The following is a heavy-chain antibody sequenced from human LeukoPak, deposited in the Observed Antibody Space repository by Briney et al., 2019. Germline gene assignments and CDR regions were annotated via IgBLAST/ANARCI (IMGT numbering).Heavy chain of an antibody. D-gene: IGHD6-19*01. CDR3: ARGYNTGWTPLGY. CDR1: GYSFTSYD. Sequence: GASVKVSCKASGYSFTSYDINWVRQATGQGLEWMGWMNPNSGNTGYAQRFQGRVTMTRNTSISTAYMELSSLKSEDTAVYYCARGYNTGWTPLGYWGQGTLVTVSS. J-gene: IGHJ4*02. V-gene: IGHV1-8*01. CDR2: MNPNSGNT.